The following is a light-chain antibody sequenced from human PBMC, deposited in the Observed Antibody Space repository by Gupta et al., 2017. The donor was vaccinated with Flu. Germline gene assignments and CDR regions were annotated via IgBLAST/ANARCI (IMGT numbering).Light chain of an antibody. CDR2: LGS. CDR3: MQALQNPLT. Sequence: TAGEPTSISGRSSQGLLKSSGYNYLDGSLQRPGQPPQILIYLGSTRASGVLDRFSGSGAGTDFTLKIHKVVAEDVGHYFFMQALQNPLTFGGGTKVEIQ. V-gene: IGKV2-28*01. J-gene: IGKJ4*01. CDR1: QGLLKSSGYNY.